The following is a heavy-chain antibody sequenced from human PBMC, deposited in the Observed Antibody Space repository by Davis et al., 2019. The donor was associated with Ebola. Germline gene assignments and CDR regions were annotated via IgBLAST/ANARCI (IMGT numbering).Heavy chain of an antibody. D-gene: IGHD2-15*01. J-gene: IGHJ5*02. Sequence: SETLSLTCTVSGGSISSYYWSWIRQPPGKGLEWIGYIYYSGSTNYNPSLKSRVSISVDTSKNQFSLKVSSVIAADTAVYYCARASRLYCSGGSCYSRRAPSFDPWGQGTLVTVSS. CDR1: GGSISSYY. V-gene: IGHV4-59*12. CDR3: ARASRLYCSGGSCYSRRAPSFDP. CDR2: IYYSGST.